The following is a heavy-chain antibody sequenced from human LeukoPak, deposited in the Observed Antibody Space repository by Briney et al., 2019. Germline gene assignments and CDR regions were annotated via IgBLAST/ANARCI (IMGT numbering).Heavy chain of an antibody. CDR3: ASAGSTTLTRWFDH. D-gene: IGHD4-17*01. V-gene: IGHV3-48*02. CDR2: IKYSSSII. Sequence: SGGSLRLSCAASGFPFSTYSMTWVRQAPGKGLEWVSYIKYSSSIIFYAESVKGRFTISRDNAKNSLFLQMNSLRDEDTAVYYCASAGSTTLTRWFDHWGQGSLVTVSS. CDR1: GFPFSTYS. J-gene: IGHJ5*02.